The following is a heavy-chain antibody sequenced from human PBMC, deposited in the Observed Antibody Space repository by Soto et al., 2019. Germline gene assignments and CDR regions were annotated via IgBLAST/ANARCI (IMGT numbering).Heavy chain of an antibody. J-gene: IGHJ3*02. CDR2: IYSGGST. D-gene: IGHD3-3*01. V-gene: IGHV3-66*01. CDR1: GFTVSSNY. CDR3: ARGQPYYDFWSGFDAFDI. Sequence: GGSLRLSCAASGFTVSSNYMSWVRQAPGKGLEWVSVIYSGGSTNYAESVKGRFTISRDNSKNTLYLQMNSLRAEDTAVYYCARGQPYYDFWSGFDAFDIWGQGTMVTVSS.